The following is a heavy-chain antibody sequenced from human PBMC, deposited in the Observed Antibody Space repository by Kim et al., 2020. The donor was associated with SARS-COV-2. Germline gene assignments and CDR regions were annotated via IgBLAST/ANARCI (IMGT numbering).Heavy chain of an antibody. V-gene: IGHV1-69*01. Sequence: AQKFQGRVTITADESTSTAYMELSSLRSEDTAVYYCASGDYYGSGDAFDIWGQGTMVTVSS. CDR3: ASGDYYGSGDAFDI. J-gene: IGHJ3*02. D-gene: IGHD3-10*01.